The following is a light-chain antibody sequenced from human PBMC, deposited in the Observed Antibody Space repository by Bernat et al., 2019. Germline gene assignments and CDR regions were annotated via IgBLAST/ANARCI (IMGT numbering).Light chain of an antibody. J-gene: IGLJ3*02. CDR2: RNN. CDR3: SAWDSSQCAWV. CDR1: SNNVGNQG. Sequence: QAGLTQPPSVSKGLRQTATLTCTGNSNNVGNQGAAWLQQHQGHPPRLLSYRNNNRPSGISEGLSASRSGNTASLTISGLQPEDEADYYCSAWDSSQCAWVFGGGTKLTVL. V-gene: IGLV10-54*01.